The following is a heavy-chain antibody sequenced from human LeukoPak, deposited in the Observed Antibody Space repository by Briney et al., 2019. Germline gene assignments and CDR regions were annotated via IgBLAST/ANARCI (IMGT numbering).Heavy chain of an antibody. V-gene: IGHV3-23*01. CDR2: ISGSGGST. D-gene: IGHD6-19*01. J-gene: IGHJ1*01. CDR3: AKDRGSVSGWYSEYFQH. Sequence: GGSLRLSCAASGFTFSSYAMSWVRQAPGKGLEWVSAISGSGGSTYYADSVKGRFTISRDNSKNTLYLQMNSLRAEDTAVYYCAKDRGSVSGWYSEYFQHWGQGTLVTVSS. CDR1: GFTFSSYA.